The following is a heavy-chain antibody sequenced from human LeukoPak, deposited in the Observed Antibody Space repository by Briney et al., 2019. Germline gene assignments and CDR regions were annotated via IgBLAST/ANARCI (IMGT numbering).Heavy chain of an antibody. J-gene: IGHJ6*04. CDR3: AELGITMIGGV. V-gene: IGHV3-48*04. CDR1: GFTLRTYS. Sequence: GGSLRPSCAALGFTLRTYSMTWVRQAPGKGLKWVSYISSSGSTIYYADSVKGRFTISRDNAKNSLYLQMNSLRAEDTAVYYCAELGITMIGGVWGKGTTVTISS. D-gene: IGHD3-10*02. CDR2: ISSSGSTI.